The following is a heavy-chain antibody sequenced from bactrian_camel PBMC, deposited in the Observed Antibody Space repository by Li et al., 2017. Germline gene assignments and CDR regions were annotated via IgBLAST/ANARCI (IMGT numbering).Heavy chain of an antibody. CDR1: GYTYSSYC. V-gene: IGHV3S1*01. CDR2: IATGSGNT. D-gene: IGHD3*01. J-gene: IGHJ4*01. Sequence: HVQLVESGGGSVQAGGSLKLSCAASGYTYSSYCMGWFRQAPGKEREGVARIATGSGNTYHADSVKGRFTISQDNAKNTVYLQMNSLKPEDTAMYYCAVKNVPLSLGPDAPIWLGRWLGYGENTGNVWGQGTQVTVS. CDR3: AVKNVPLSLGPDAPIWLGRWLGYGENTGNV.